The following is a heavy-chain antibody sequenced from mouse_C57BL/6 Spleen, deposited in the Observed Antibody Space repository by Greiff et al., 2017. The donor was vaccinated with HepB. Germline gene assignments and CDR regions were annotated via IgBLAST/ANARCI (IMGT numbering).Heavy chain of an antibody. CDR1: GFTFSDYG. V-gene: IGHV5-17*01. CDR2: ISSGSSTI. Sequence: EVKLMESGGGLVKPGGSLKLSCAASGFTFSDYGMHWVRQAPEKGLEWVAYISSGSSTIYYADTVKGRFTISRDNAKNTLFLQMTSLRSEDTAMYYCARPFYYDYLSFAYWGQGTLVTVSA. J-gene: IGHJ3*01. CDR3: ARPFYYDYLSFAY. D-gene: IGHD2-4*01.